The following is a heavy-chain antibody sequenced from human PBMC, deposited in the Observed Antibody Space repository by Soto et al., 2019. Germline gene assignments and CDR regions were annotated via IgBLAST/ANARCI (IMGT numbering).Heavy chain of an antibody. CDR1: GGSISSGGYY. D-gene: IGHD2-15*01. CDR3: ARAMSRCRGGSCYGDYYGMDV. J-gene: IGHJ6*02. V-gene: IGHV4-31*03. Sequence: SETLSLTCTVSGGSISSGGYYWSWIRQHPGKGLECIGYIYYSGSTYYNPSLKSRVTISVDTSKNQFSLKLSSVTAADTAVYYCARAMSRCRGGSCYGDYYGMDVWGQGITVTVS. CDR2: IYYSGST.